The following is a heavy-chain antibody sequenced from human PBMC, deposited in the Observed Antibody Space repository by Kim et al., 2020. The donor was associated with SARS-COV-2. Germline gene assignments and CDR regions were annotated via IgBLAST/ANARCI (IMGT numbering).Heavy chain of an antibody. Sequence: VKGRLTISRDTSNTTLYLQMNSLRAEDTAVYYCAKDRIPAAIYSYYGMDVWGQGTTVTVSS. V-gene: IGHV3-23*01. CDR3: AKDRIPAAIYSYYGMDV. J-gene: IGHJ6*02. D-gene: IGHD2-2*01.